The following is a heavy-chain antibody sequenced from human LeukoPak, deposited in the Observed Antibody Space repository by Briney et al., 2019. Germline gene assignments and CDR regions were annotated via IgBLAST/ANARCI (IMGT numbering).Heavy chain of an antibody. CDR2: IIPILGIA. CDR3: ARGHILTGYINDY. D-gene: IGHD3-9*01. J-gene: IGHJ4*02. Sequence: SVKVSCKASGGTFSSYAISWVRQAPGQGLEWMGRIIPILGIANYAQKFQGRVTITADKSTSTAYMELSSLRSEDTAVYYCARGHILTGYINDYWGQGTLVTVSS. V-gene: IGHV1-69*04. CDR1: GGTFSSYA.